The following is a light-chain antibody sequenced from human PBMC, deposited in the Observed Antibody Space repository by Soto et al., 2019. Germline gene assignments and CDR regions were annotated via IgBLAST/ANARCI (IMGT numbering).Light chain of an antibody. V-gene: IGLV2-23*01. CDR3: CSYAGSSTFYV. CDR1: SSGVGSYNL. J-gene: IGLJ1*01. Sequence: QSALTQPASVSGSPGQSITISCTGTSSGVGSYNLVSWYQQHPGKAPKLMIYEGSKRPSGISDRFSGSKSGNTASLTISGLQAEDEAEYYCCSYAGSSTFYVFGTGTKVTVL. CDR2: EGS.